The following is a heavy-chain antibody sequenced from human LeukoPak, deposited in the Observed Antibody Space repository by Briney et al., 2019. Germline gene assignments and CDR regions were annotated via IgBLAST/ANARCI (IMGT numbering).Heavy chain of an antibody. D-gene: IGHD6-19*01. CDR1: GYTFTSYG. J-gene: IGHJ4*02. Sequence: ASVKVSCKASGYTFTSYGISWVRQAPGQGLEWMGWISAYNGNTSYAQKLQGRVTMTTDTSTSTAYMELRSLRSDDTAVYYCARGAYSSGWHRTLDFDYWGQGTLVTVSS. V-gene: IGHV1-18*01. CDR2: ISAYNGNT. CDR3: ARGAYSSGWHRTLDFDY.